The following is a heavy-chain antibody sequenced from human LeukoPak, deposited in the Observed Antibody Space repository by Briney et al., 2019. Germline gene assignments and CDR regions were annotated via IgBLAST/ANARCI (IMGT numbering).Heavy chain of an antibody. CDR3: ARTSHYVDVAATIPYGIYYFDY. J-gene: IGHJ4*02. V-gene: IGHV1-2*02. CDR1: GYTLTELS. D-gene: IGHD5-12*01. Sequence: ASVKVSCKVSGYTLTELSMHWVRQAPGKGLEWMGWINPNSGGTNYAQKLQGRVTMTTDTSTSTAYMELRSLRSDDTAVYYCARTSHYVDVAATIPYGIYYFDYWGQGTLVTVSS. CDR2: INPNSGGT.